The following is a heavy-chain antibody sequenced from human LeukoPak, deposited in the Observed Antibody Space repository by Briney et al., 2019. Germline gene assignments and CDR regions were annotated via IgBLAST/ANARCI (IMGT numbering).Heavy chain of an antibody. Sequence: SETLSLTCAVYGGSFSGYYWSWIRQPPGKGLEWIGEINHSGSTNYNPSLKSRVTISVDTSKNQFSLKLSSVTAADTAVYYCARAPKYSRLFDCWGQGTLVTVSS. D-gene: IGHD6-6*01. V-gene: IGHV4-34*01. CDR2: INHSGST. CDR3: ARAPKYSRLFDC. J-gene: IGHJ4*02. CDR1: GGSFSGYY.